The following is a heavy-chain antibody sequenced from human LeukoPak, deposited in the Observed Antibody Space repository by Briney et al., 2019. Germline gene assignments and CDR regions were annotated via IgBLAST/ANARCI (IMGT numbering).Heavy chain of an antibody. CDR2: INHSGST. Sequence: SETLSLTCAVYGGSFSGYYWSWIRQPPGKGLEWIGEINHSGSTNYNPSLKSRVTMSVDTSKNQFSLKLSSVTAADTAVYYCARGRMGYSRTIDIWGQGTMVTVSS. CDR3: ARGRMGYSRTIDI. J-gene: IGHJ3*02. V-gene: IGHV4-34*01. CDR1: GGSFSGYY. D-gene: IGHD6-13*01.